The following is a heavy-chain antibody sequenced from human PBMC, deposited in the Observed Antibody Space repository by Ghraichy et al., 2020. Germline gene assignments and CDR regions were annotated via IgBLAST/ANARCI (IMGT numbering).Heavy chain of an antibody. Sequence: ASVKVSCKASGYTFTQYTMNWVRQAPGQGLEWMGWINTNTGITTYAQGFTGRFVFSLDTSVSTAHLQIRSLKAADTAVYFCARVAAVHFDWLKGRTSFDYWGQGTLITVSS. CDR3: ARVAAVHFDWLKGRTSFDY. J-gene: IGHJ4*02. CDR1: GYTFTQYT. V-gene: IGHV7-4-1*01. D-gene: IGHD3-9*01. CDR2: INTNTGIT.